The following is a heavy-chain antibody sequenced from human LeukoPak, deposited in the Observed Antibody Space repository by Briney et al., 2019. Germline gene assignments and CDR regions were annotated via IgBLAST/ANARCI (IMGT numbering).Heavy chain of an antibody. D-gene: IGHD6-19*01. CDR1: GGSISSSSYY. Sequence: SETLSLTCTVSGGSISSSSYYWGWIRQPPGKGLEWIGSIYYSGSTYYNPSLKSRVTISVDTSKNQFSLKLSSVTAADTAVYYCARRQWLVYYFDYWGQGTLVTVSS. J-gene: IGHJ4*02. V-gene: IGHV4-39*01. CDR3: ARRQWLVYYFDY. CDR2: IYYSGST.